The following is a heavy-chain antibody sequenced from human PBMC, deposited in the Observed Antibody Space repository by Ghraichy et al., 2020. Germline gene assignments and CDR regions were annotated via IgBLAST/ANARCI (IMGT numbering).Heavy chain of an antibody. CDR1: GGSFSDDY. J-gene: IGHJ4*02. D-gene: IGHD6-19*01. CDR3: ARHRSNGWYFNY. V-gene: IGHV4-34*01. CDR2: IHHSGST. Sequence: SETLSLTCAVYGGSFSDDYWSWIRQPPGKGLEWIGEIHHSGSTNYNPSLKSRVTISVDSSKNQFSLKLSSVTAADTAVYYCARHRSNGWYFNYWGQGTLVTVSS.